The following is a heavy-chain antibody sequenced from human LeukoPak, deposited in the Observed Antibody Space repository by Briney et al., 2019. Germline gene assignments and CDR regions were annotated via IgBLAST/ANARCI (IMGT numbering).Heavy chain of an antibody. CDR3: AKGIPVAGTLGY. CDR2: ISSSGSTI. V-gene: IGHV3-48*03. D-gene: IGHD6-19*01. J-gene: IGHJ4*02. Sequence: GGSLRLSCAASGFTFSSYEMNWVRQAPGKGLEWVSYISSSGSTIYYADSVKGRFTISRDNAKNSLYLQMNSLRAEDTAVYYCAKGIPVAGTLGYWGQGTLVTVSS. CDR1: GFTFSSYE.